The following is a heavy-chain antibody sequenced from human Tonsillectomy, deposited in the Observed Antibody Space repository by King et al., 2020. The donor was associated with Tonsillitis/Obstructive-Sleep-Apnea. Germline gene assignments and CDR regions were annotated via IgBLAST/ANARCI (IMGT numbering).Heavy chain of an antibody. CDR3: ARGDDYDNYLDC. CDR1: VGSISSGGYY. J-gene: IGHJ4*02. V-gene: IGHV4-31*03. CDR2: IYYSGTT. Sequence: VQLQESGPGLVKPSHTLSLTCTVSVGSISSGGYYWSWIRQHPGKGLEWIGYIYYSGTTYDNPSLKNRVTMSVDTSKNQFSLKLSSVTAADTAVYYCARGDDYDNYLDCWGQGTLVTVSS. D-gene: IGHD4-17*01.